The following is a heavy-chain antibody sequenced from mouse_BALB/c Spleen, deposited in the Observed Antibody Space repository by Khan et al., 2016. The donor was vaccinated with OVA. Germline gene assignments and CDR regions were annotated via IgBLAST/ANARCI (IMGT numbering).Heavy chain of an antibody. V-gene: IGHV1-54*01. J-gene: IGHJ3*01. Sequence: QVRLQQSGAELVRPGTSVKVSCKASGYAFTDYLIEWLQQRPGQGLEWIGLINPGSGDINFNEKFKGKATLTADKSSSTAYQHLSSLTSDDSTAYFCARGGYGSWAYWGQGTLFTVSA. CDR1: GYAFTDYL. CDR3: ARGGYGSWAY. CDR2: INPGSGDI. D-gene: IGHD1-1*02.